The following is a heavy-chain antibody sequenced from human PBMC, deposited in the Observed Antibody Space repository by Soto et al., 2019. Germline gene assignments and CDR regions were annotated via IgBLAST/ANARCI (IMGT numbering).Heavy chain of an antibody. J-gene: IGHJ6*03. V-gene: IGHV1-24*01. CDR2: FDPEDGET. CDR3: ATSIVVIPAADSYYYYYMDV. D-gene: IGHD2-2*01. CDR1: GYTLTELS. Sequence: ASVKVSCKVSGYTLTELSMHWVRQAPGKGLEWMGGFDPEDGETIYAQKFQGRVTMTEDTSTDTAYMELSSLRSEDTAVYYCATSIVVIPAADSYYYYYMDVWGKGTTVTVSS.